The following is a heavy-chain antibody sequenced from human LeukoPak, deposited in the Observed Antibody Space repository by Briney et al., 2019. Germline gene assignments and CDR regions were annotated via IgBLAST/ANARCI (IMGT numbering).Heavy chain of an antibody. Sequence: SESLSLTCTVSGGSISSYYWSWIRQPAGKGLEWIGRIYTSGSTNYNPSLKSRVTMSVDTSKNQFSLKLSSVTAADTAVYYCASHYYGSGSFDYWGQGTLVTVSS. CDR1: GGSISSYY. D-gene: IGHD3-10*01. V-gene: IGHV4-4*07. J-gene: IGHJ4*02. CDR2: IYTSGST. CDR3: ASHYYGSGSFDY.